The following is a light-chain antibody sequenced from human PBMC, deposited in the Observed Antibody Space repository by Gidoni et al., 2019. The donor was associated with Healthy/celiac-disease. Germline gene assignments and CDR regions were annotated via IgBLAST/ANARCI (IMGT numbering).Light chain of an antibody. CDR2: DAS. CDR3: QQYDNLA. Sequence: DIQMTQSPSSLSASVGDRVTITCQESQDISNYLNWYQQKPGKAPKHLIYDASNLETGVPSRLSGSGSGTDFTFTISSLQPEDIATYYCQQYDNLAFXGXTKVEIK. V-gene: IGKV1-33*01. CDR1: QDISNY. J-gene: IGKJ4*01.